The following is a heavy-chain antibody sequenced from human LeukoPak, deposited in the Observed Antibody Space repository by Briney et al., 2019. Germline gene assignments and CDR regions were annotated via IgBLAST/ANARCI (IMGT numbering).Heavy chain of an antibody. CDR3: ARASSSGYSCFDY. V-gene: IGHV3-21*01. D-gene: IGHD3-22*01. CDR1: GFTFSSYS. Sequence: GGSLRLSCAASGFTFSSYSMNWVRQAPGKGLEWVSSISSSSSYIYYADSVKGRFTISRDNAKNSLYLQMNSLRAEDTAVYYCARASSSGYSCFDYWGQGTLVTVSS. J-gene: IGHJ4*02. CDR2: ISSSSSYI.